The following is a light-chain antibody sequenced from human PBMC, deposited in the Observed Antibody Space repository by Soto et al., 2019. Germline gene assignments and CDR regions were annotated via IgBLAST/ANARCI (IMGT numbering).Light chain of an antibody. CDR3: QQYGTLIT. CDR1: QSLSSSY. V-gene: IGKV3-20*01. J-gene: IGKJ5*01. Sequence: EIVLTQSPGTLSLSPGERATLSCRASQSLSSSYLAWYQQKPGQAPRLLIYGPFSRATGIPDRFSGSGSGTDFTLTISRLEPEDSAVYYCQQYGTLITFGQGTRLEIK. CDR2: GPF.